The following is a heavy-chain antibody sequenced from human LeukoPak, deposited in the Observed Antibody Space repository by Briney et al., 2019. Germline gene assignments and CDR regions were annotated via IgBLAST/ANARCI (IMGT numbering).Heavy chain of an antibody. D-gene: IGHD6-13*01. CDR2: IYSGGST. CDR3: ARAGIAAAGYFDY. Sequence: QPGGSLRLSCAASGFTVSSNYMSWVRQAPGKGLEWVSVIYSGGSTYYADSVKGRFTISRDNSKYTLYLQMNSLRAEDTAVYYCARAGIAAAGYFDYWGQGTLVTVSS. J-gene: IGHJ4*02. V-gene: IGHV3-66*01. CDR1: GFTVSSNY.